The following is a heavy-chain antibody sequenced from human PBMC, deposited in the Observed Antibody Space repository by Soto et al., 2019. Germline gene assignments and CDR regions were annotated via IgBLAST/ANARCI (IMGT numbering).Heavy chain of an antibody. CDR3: ANRHHQTGDYYGMDV. CDR2: ISYDGSNT. CDR1: AFTFSRYG. D-gene: IGHD3-10*01. V-gene: IGHV3-30*18. J-gene: IGHJ6*02. Sequence: QVQLVESGGGVVQPGRSLRLSCAASAFTFSRYGMHWVRQAPGKGLEWVALISYDGSNTYYADYVKGRFTMSRDNSKNLLCLQMDSLRAEDTAVYYSANRHHQTGDYYGMDVWGQGTTVTVSS.